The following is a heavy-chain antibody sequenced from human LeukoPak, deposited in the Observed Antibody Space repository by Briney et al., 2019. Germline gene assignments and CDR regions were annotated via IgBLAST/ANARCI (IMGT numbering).Heavy chain of an antibody. CDR3: ARDCYDSSATAPGWFDP. Sequence: HAGGSLRLSCAASGFRFSSYSMHWVRQAPGRGLEYVSAISENGGDTYYANSVKGRFTISRDNSKNTLYLQMNSLRAEDTAVYYCARDCYDSSATAPGWFDPWGQGTLVTVSS. CDR1: GFRFSSYS. J-gene: IGHJ5*02. CDR2: ISENGGDT. D-gene: IGHD3-22*01. V-gene: IGHV3-64*01.